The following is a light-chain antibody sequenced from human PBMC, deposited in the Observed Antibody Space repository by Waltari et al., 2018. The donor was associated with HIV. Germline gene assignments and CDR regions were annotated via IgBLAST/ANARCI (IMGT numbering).Light chain of an antibody. Sequence: SYELTQPPSMSVSPGQTARITCSGDALPKQYAYLYQQKPGQAPVLIIYKDTERPSGIPERFSGSNSGTIATLTISGVQAEDEAAYYCQSADSSGIYEIFGGGTKVIVL. CDR3: QSADSSGIYEI. CDR1: ALPKQY. J-gene: IGLJ2*01. V-gene: IGLV3-25*03. CDR2: KDT.